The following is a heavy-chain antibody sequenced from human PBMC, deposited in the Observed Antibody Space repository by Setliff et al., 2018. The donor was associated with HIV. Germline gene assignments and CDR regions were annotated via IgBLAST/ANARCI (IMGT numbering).Heavy chain of an antibody. V-gene: IGHV1-69*10. J-gene: IGHJ3*01. CDR1: GGTSNTYA. Sequence: ASVKVSCKASGGTSNTYAINWVRQAPGQGLEWVGQIIPILDITTYAQKFQGRVTITADESTSTMYMELSSLGSDDTAVYYCAGPRGDEAFDVWGQGTMVTVSS. CDR2: IIPILDIT. D-gene: IGHD3-10*01. CDR3: AGPRGDEAFDV.